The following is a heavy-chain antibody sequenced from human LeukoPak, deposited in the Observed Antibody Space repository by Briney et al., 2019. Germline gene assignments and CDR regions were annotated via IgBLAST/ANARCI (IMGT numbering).Heavy chain of an antibody. CDR1: GYSISSGYY. CDR3: ASGSYSSSSRIS. V-gene: IGHV4-38-2*01. J-gene: IGHJ4*02. Sequence: SETLSLTCAVSGYSISSGYYWGWIRQPPGKGLEWIGSIYHSGSTYYNPSLKSRVTISVDTSKNQFSLKLSSVTAADTAVYYCASGSYSSSSRISWGQGTLVTVSS. D-gene: IGHD6-6*01. CDR2: IYHSGST.